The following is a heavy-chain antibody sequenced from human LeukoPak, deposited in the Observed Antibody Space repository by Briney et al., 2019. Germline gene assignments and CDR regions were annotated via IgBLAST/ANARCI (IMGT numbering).Heavy chain of an antibody. D-gene: IGHD4-17*01. CDR2: IRYDGRYK. Sequence: GGSLRLSCAASGFTISSYGMHWVRQAPGKGLEWMTFIRYDGRYKYYADSVKGRFTISRDNSKNTLYLQMNSLRAEDTAVYYCARAPDYGDYIEGYFDYWGQGTLVTVSS. CDR1: GFTISSYG. CDR3: ARAPDYGDYIEGYFDY. J-gene: IGHJ4*02. V-gene: IGHV3-30*02.